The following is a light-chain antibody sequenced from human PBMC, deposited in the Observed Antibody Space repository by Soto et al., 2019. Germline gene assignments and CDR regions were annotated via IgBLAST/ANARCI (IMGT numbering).Light chain of an antibody. CDR2: AAP. CDR3: QQSYSTPRT. CDR1: QSISSY. Sequence: DIQMTQSPSSLSASVGDRVTITCRASQSISSYLNWYQQKPGKAPKLLIYAAPRLQSGVPSRFSGSGSWTDFTLTISSLQPEDFATYYCQQSYSTPRTFGQGTKVEIK. J-gene: IGKJ1*01. V-gene: IGKV1-39*01.